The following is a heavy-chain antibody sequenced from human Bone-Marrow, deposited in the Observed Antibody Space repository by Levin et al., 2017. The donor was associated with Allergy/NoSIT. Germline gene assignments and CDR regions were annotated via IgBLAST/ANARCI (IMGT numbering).Heavy chain of an antibody. J-gene: IGHJ4*02. CDR3: AGTRDAYSYFFDH. CDR2: IHPKTGDT. D-gene: IGHD5-24*01. CDR1: GYTVTNFY. Sequence: ASVKVSCKSSGYTVTNFYIHWVRQARGQGLEWLGWIHPKTGDTRYAQTFQGRVTATWDTSISTVYMDLRGLRSDDTAVYYCAGTRDAYSYFFDHWGQGTLVTVSS. V-gene: IGHV1-2*02.